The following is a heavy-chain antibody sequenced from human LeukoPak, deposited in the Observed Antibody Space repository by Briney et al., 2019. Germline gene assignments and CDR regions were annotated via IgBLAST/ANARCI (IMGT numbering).Heavy chain of an antibody. D-gene: IGHD2-15*01. CDR2: IIPIFGTA. Sequence: GASVKVSCKASGGTFSSYAISWVRQAPGQGLEWMGGIIPIFGTANYAQKFRGRVTITADKSTSTAYMELSSLRSEDTAVYYCATRPYCSGGSCYSSLVDYWGQGTLVTVSS. V-gene: IGHV1-69*06. CDR3: ATRPYCSGGSCYSSLVDY. CDR1: GGTFSSYA. J-gene: IGHJ4*02.